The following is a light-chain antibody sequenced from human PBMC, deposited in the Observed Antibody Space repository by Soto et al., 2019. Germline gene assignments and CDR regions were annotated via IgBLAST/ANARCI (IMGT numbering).Light chain of an antibody. V-gene: IGKV1-39*01. CDR2: AVS. J-gene: IGKJ4*01. CDR1: QSINGY. CDR3: QQSMTVPLT. Sequence: DIQMTQSPSSLSASVGDRVTITCRASQSINGYLNWYQQKLGEAPNLLIYAVSSLQSGVPSRFSGSGSGTVVTLTISSLQPDHCARYFCQQSMTVPLTFGGGTKVEIK.